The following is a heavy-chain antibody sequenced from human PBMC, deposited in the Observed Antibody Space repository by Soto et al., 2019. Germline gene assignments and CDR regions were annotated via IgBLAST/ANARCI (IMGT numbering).Heavy chain of an antibody. CDR2: VSGSGGST. Sequence: EVQLLESGGGLVQPGGSLRLSCAASGFTFSSYTMSWVRQAPGKGLEWISAVSGSGGSTYYADSVKGRFTISRDNSKDTLYLQMNNLRAGDTAVYDCAKPPDYNWNDYWGQGTLVTVSS. D-gene: IGHD1-20*01. J-gene: IGHJ4*02. V-gene: IGHV3-23*01. CDR3: AKPPDYNWNDY. CDR1: GFTFSSYT.